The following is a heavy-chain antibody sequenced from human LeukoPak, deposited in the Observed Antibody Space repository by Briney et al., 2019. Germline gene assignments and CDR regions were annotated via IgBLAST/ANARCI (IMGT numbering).Heavy chain of an antibody. CDR3: ARDEYYDSSGYYVRPY. CDR1: GYSISSSSW. V-gene: IGHV4-28*03. J-gene: IGHJ4*02. CDR2: IYHSGST. D-gene: IGHD3-22*01. Sequence: SDTLSLTCAVSGYSISSSSWWGWIRQPPGKGLEWIAYIYHSGSTYYNPSLKSRVTISVDRSKNQFSLKLSSVTAADTAVYYCARDEYYDSSGYYVRPYWGQGTLVTVSS.